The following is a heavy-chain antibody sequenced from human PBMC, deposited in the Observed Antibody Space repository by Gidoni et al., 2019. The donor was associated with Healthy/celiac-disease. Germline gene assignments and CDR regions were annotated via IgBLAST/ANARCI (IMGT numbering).Heavy chain of an antibody. CDR1: GGPFSSYA. V-gene: IGHV1-69*01. Sequence: QVQLVHSGAEVKKPGSSVTVSCKASGGPFSSYAISWVRQAPGQGREWMGGIIPIFGTANYAQKFQGRVTITADESTSTAYMELSSLRSEDTAVYYCAREGCSSTSCYGGLSGFDPWGQGTLVTVSS. J-gene: IGHJ5*02. CDR3: AREGCSSTSCYGGLSGFDP. CDR2: IIPIFGTA. D-gene: IGHD2-2*01.